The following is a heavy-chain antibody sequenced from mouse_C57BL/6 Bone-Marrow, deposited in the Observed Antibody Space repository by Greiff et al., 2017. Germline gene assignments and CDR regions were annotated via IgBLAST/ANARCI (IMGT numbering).Heavy chain of an antibody. Sequence: QVQLQQPGAELVKPGASVKLSCKASGYTFTSYWMHWVKQRPGQGLEWIGMIHPNSGSTNYNEKFKSKATLNVDKSSSTAYMQLSNLTSEDSAVYYCARSGIYYYGSWGYFDVWGTGTSVTVSS. V-gene: IGHV1-64*01. D-gene: IGHD1-1*01. J-gene: IGHJ1*03. CDR1: GYTFTSYW. CDR2: IHPNSGST. CDR3: ARSGIYYYGSWGYFDV.